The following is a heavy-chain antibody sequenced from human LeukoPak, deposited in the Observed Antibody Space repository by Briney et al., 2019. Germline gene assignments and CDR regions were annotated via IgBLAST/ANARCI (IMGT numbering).Heavy chain of an antibody. D-gene: IGHD6-13*01. CDR1: GHTFTSYY. CDR2: INPSGGST. CDR3: AAKGGIAAAGTDPVDYYYYMDV. J-gene: IGHJ6*03. V-gene: IGHV1-46*01. Sequence: ASVKVSCKASGHTFTSYYMHWVRQAPGQGLEWMGIINPSGGSTSYAQKFQGRVTMTRDTSTSTVYMELSSLRSEDTAVYYCAAKGGIAAAGTDPVDYYYYMDVWGKGTTVTVSS.